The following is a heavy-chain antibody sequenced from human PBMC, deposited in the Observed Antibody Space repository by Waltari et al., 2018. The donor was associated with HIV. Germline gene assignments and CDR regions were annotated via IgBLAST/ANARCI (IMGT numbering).Heavy chain of an antibody. Sequence: QVKLVESGGGLVQPGGSLRLPCAPSGFTFSDYYMTWDRQAPGKGLEWLSYVKSNGHRSQYADSVKGRLTVSSENAKSSGRRKMNSMRVEHTAVYYCAKVEMVSRSNCIDSWGQGTLVTVSS. CDR3: AKVEMVSRSNCIDS. D-gene: IGHD2-8*01. CDR2: VKSNGHRS. CDR1: GFTFSDYY. V-gene: IGHV3-11*01. J-gene: IGHJ4*02.